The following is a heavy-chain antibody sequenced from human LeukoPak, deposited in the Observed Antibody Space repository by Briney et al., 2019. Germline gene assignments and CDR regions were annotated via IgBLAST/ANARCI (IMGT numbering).Heavy chain of an antibody. Sequence: ASVKVSCKVSRYTLTELSMHWVRQAPGKGLEWMGGFDPEDGETIYAQKFQGRVTMTEDTSTDTAYMELSSLRSEDTAVYYCATWAIYCSGGSCYSVFDYWGQGTLVTVSS. CDR3: ATWAIYCSGGSCYSVFDY. CDR2: FDPEDGET. CDR1: RYTLTELS. D-gene: IGHD2-15*01. V-gene: IGHV1-24*01. J-gene: IGHJ4*02.